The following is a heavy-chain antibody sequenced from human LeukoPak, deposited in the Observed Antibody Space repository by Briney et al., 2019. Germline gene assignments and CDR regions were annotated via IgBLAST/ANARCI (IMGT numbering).Heavy chain of an antibody. Sequence: GASVKVSCKASGYTFSTSGISWVRQAPGQGFEWMGWISAYDGNTDYAQKFQGRVTITADKSTSTAYMELSSLRSEDTAVYYCARELWFGDLPEGWFDPWGQGTLVTVSS. CDR2: ISAYDGNT. CDR3: ARELWFGDLPEGWFDP. V-gene: IGHV1-18*01. CDR1: GYTFSTSG. D-gene: IGHD3-10*01. J-gene: IGHJ5*02.